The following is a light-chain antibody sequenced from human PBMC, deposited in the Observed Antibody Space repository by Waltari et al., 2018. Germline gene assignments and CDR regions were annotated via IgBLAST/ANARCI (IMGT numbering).Light chain of an antibody. CDR3: SSYTRTRTYV. Sequence: QSALTQPASVSGSPGQAITISCTGTSGDVGAYKYVSWYQQHPGKVPKLMIYDVSNRPSGVSDRFSGSKSGNTASLTISGLQAEDEADYYCSSYTRTRTYVFGTGTKVTVL. J-gene: IGLJ1*01. CDR2: DVS. CDR1: SGDVGAYKY. V-gene: IGLV2-14*03.